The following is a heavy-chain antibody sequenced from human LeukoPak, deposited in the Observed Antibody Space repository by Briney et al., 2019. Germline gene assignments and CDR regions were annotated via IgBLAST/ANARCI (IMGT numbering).Heavy chain of an antibody. Sequence: SSETLSLTCTVSGGSISSSSYYWGWIRQPPGKGLEWIGSIYYSGSTYYNPSLKSRVTMSVDTSKNQFSLKLSSVTAADTAVYYCARDGGSIAPWGQGTLVTVSS. CDR1: GGSISSSSYY. D-gene: IGHD3-3*01. CDR2: IYYSGST. CDR3: ARDGGSIAP. V-gene: IGHV4-39*07. J-gene: IGHJ5*02.